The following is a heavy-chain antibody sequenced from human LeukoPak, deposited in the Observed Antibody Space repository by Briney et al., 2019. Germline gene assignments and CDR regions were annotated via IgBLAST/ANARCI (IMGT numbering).Heavy chain of an antibody. CDR1: GYTLTEVS. D-gene: IGHD3-22*01. Sequence: ASVKVSCKVSGYTLTEVSMHWVLQSAGTRLEWMGGFDPEDGETIYTQKFQGRVTMTEDTSTDTAYMELSSLRSEDTAVYYCARGPYYYDSSGYYLGHYYYYMDVWGKGTTVTISS. CDR3: ARGPYYYDSSGYYLGHYYYYMDV. V-gene: IGHV1-24*01. CDR2: FDPEDGET. J-gene: IGHJ6*03.